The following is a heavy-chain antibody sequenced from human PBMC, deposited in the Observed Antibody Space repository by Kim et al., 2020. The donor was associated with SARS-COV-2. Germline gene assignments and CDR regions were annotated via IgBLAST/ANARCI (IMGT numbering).Heavy chain of an antibody. D-gene: IGHD1-26*01. J-gene: IGHJ4*02. Sequence: GGSLRLSCVASGFTFSTSPMGWVRQAPGKGLEWVSRISWDGTRTYYADSVKGRVTMSSDKSKNMLYLHMNSLRVEETAVYYCAKGGINSGFDYWGQGTQVTVSS. CDR2: ISWDGTRT. V-gene: IGHV3-23*01. CDR3: AKGGINSGFDY. CDR1: GFTFSTSP.